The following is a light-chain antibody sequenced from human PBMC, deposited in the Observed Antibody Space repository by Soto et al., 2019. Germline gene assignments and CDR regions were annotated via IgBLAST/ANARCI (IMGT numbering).Light chain of an antibody. CDR3: QQYNNWPPWT. V-gene: IGKV3-15*01. J-gene: IGKJ1*01. CDR1: QSVSSN. CDR2: GAT. Sequence: EIVMTQSPATLSVSPGDRATLSCRASQSVSSNLAWYQQKLGQAPRLLIYGATTRATDIPARFSGSGSGTEFTLTISSLQSEDFVVYYCQQYNNWPPWTFGQGTKVEIK.